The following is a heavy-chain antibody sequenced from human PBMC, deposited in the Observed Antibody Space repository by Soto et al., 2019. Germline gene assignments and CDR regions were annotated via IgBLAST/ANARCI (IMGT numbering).Heavy chain of an antibody. CDR2: IYYSGST. V-gene: IGHV4-39*01. CDR1: GGSISSSSYY. CDR3: ARHGASIAAAGFHY. J-gene: IGHJ4*02. Sequence: SETLSLTCTVSGGSISSSSYYWGWIRQPPGKGLEWIGSIYYSGSTYYNPSLKSRVTISVDTSKNQFSLKLSSVTAADTAVYYCARHGASIAAAGFHYWGQGTLVTVSS. D-gene: IGHD6-13*01.